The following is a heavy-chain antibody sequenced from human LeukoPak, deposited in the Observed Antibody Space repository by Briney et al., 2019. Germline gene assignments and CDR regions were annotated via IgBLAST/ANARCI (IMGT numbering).Heavy chain of an antibody. CDR1: GFTSSSYW. J-gene: IGHJ4*02. CDR2: INSDGSST. Sequence: PGGSLRLSCAASGFTSSSYWMHWVRQAPGKGLVWVSRINSDGSSTSYADSVKGRFTISRDNAKNTLYLQMNSLRAEDTAVYYCARVLPNYYGSGSYSLLDYWGQGTLVTVSS. V-gene: IGHV3-74*01. D-gene: IGHD3-10*01. CDR3: ARVLPNYYGSGSYSLLDY.